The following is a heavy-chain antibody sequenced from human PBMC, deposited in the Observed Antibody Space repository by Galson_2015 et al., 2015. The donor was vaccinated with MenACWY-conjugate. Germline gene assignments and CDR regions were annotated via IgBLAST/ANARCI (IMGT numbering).Heavy chain of an antibody. V-gene: IGHV3-48*03. Sequence: SLRLSCAASGFTFSSYEMNWVRQAPGKGLEWVSYISSSGNTIYYADSVKGRFTISRDNAKNSLYLQMNSLRAEDTAVYYCARGVYDSSGYYLPWGPGTLATVSS. CDR2: ISSSGNTI. D-gene: IGHD3-22*01. J-gene: IGHJ1*01. CDR1: GFTFSSYE. CDR3: ARGVYDSSGYYLP.